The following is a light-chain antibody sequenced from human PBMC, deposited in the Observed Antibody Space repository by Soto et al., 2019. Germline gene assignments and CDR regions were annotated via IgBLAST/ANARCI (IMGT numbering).Light chain of an antibody. V-gene: IGKV3-20*01. CDR3: QQYGTSPFT. CDR2: AAS. J-gene: IGKJ3*01. CDR1: QRVSSSY. Sequence: EIVLTQSPGTLYLSPGERATLSCSASQRVSSSYLAWHQQKPGQAPRLLISAASSRATGIPDRFSGSGSGTDFTVTISRLEPEDFAVYYFQQYGTSPFTFGPGTKADI.